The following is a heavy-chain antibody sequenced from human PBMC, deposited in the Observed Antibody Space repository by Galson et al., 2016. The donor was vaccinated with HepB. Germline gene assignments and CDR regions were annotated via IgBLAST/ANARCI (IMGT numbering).Heavy chain of an antibody. Sequence: SLRLSCAASGFIFSNFAMNWVRQAPGKGLEWVSGVTGSGVSTFYANSVKGRSTISRDNDKNTQYLQMDSLRAEDTAVYYCAKDEPPAISWGQGTLVTVSS. D-gene: IGHD3-9*01. CDR2: VTGSGVST. CDR1: GFIFSNFA. CDR3: AKDEPPAIS. J-gene: IGHJ4*02. V-gene: IGHV3-23*01.